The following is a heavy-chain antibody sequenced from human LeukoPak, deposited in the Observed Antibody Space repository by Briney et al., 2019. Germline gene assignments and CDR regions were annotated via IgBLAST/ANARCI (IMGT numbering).Heavy chain of an antibody. CDR3: ARRGYCSGTSCYQTEYNWFDP. J-gene: IGHJ5*02. CDR1: GGSFSGYY. CDR2: INHSGST. D-gene: IGHD2-2*01. Sequence: SETLSLTCAVYGGSFSGYYWSWIRQPPGKGLEWIGEINHSGSTNYNPSLKSRVTISVDTSKNQFSLKLSSVTAADTAVYYCARRGYCSGTSCYQTEYNWFDPWGQGTLVTVSS. V-gene: IGHV4-34*01.